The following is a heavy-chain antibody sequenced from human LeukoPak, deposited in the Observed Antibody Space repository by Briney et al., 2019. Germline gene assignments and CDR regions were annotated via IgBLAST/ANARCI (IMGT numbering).Heavy chain of an antibody. CDR2: INAGKGNR. Sequence: ASVKVSCKASGYTFTGYYMHWVRQAPGQRLEWMGWINAGKGNREYSQKFQGRVTITVDTSASTAYMELSSLRSEDTAVYYCARDTESDFDYWGQGTLVTVSS. J-gene: IGHJ4*02. CDR1: GYTFTGYY. V-gene: IGHV1-3*01. CDR3: ARDTESDFDY.